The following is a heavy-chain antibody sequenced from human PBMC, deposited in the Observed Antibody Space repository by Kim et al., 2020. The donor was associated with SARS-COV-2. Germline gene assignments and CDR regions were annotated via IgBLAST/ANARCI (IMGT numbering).Heavy chain of an antibody. Sequence: GGSLSLSCAASGFTFSSYAMHWVRQAPGKGLEWVAVISYDGSNKYYADSVKGRFTISRDNSKNTLYLQMNSLRAEDTAVYYCARDLGYSYGLTLDYWGQGTLVTVSS. J-gene: IGHJ4*02. D-gene: IGHD5-18*01. V-gene: IGHV3-30-3*01. CDR2: ISYDGSNK. CDR3: ARDLGYSYGLTLDY. CDR1: GFTFSSYA.